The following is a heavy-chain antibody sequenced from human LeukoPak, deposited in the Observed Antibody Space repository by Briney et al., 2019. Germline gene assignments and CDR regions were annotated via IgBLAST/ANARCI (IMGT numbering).Heavy chain of an antibody. CDR2: MNPNSGNT. Sequence: GASVKVSCKASGYTFTSYDINWVRQATGRGLEWMGWMNPNSGNTGYAQKFQGRVTITRNTSISTAYMELSSLRSEDTAVYYCARARGSSWCRRWFDPWGQGTLVTVSS. CDR3: ARARGSSWCRRWFDP. J-gene: IGHJ5*02. CDR1: GYTFTSYD. D-gene: IGHD6-13*01. V-gene: IGHV1-8*03.